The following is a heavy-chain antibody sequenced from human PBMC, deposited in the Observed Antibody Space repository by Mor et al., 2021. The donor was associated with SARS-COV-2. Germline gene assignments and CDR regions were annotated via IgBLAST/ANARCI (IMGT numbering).Heavy chain of an antibody. V-gene: IGHV3-53*01. D-gene: IGHD4-17*01. CDR3: ARYSFGYGDYERQVPTFDY. Sequence: GRFTISRDNSKNTLYLQMNSLRAEDTAVYYCARYSFGYGDYERQVPTFDYWGQGTLVTVSS. J-gene: IGHJ4*02.